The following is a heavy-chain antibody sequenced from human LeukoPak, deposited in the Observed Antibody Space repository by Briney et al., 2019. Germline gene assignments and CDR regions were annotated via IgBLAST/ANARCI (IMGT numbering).Heavy chain of an antibody. V-gene: IGHV4-38-2*02. D-gene: IGHD3-3*01. CDR2: IYHSGST. Sequence: NPSETLSLTCTVSGYSISSGYYWGWIRQPPGKGLEWIGSIYHSGSTYYNPSLKSRVTISVDTSKNQFSLKLSSVTAADTAVYYCARSQADFWSGYLHMVHYYYYYMDVWVKGTTVTVSS. CDR1: GYSISSGYY. CDR3: ARSQADFWSGYLHMVHYYYYYMDV. J-gene: IGHJ6*03.